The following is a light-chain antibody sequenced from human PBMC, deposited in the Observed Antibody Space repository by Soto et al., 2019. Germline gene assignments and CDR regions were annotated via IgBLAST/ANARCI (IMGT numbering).Light chain of an antibody. J-gene: IGLJ2*01. CDR2: SNN. Sequence: QSVLTQPPSASGTPGQRVTISCSGSSSNIGNNYVYWYQHLPGTAPKLLIYSNNQRPSGVRDRFSASKSGSSASLAISGLRSEDEADYYCAAWDDSLNMVFGGGTKLTVL. CDR1: SSNIGNNY. CDR3: AAWDDSLNMV. V-gene: IGLV1-47*02.